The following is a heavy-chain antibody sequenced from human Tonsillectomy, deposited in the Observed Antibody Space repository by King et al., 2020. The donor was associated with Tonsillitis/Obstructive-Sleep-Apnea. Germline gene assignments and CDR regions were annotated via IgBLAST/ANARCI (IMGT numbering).Heavy chain of an antibody. V-gene: IGHV3-7*03. CDR2: IKQDGSEK. Sequence: VQLVESGGGLVQPGGSLRVSCAASGFTFSSHWMSWVRQAPGKGLEWVANIKQDGSEKHYVDSVKGRFTISRDNAKNSLYLQVNSLRDEDTAVYYCARVVGGGIDYWGQGTLVTVSS. CDR3: ARVVGGGIDY. D-gene: IGHD3-10*01. CDR1: GFTFSSHW. J-gene: IGHJ4*02.